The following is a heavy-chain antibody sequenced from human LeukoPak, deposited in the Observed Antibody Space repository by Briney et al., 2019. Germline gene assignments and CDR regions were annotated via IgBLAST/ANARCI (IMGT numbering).Heavy chain of an antibody. D-gene: IGHD2-2*01. CDR2: IYHSGST. CDR3: ARAIYCSSTSCYAGGYYFDY. V-gene: IGHV4-39*01. Sequence: TSETLSLTCTVSGGSITSSSYYWGWIRQPPGKGLEWIGNIYHSGSTYYNPSLKSRVTISVDSSKNQFSLKLSSVTAADTAVYYCARAIYCSSTSCYAGGYYFDYWGQGTLVTVSS. J-gene: IGHJ4*02. CDR1: GGSITSSSYY.